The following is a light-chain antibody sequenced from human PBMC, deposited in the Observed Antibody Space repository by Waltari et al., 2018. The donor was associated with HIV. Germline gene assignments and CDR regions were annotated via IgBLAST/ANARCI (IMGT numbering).Light chain of an antibody. J-gene: IGKJ2*01. V-gene: IGKV1-5*03. Sequence: MTQFPSILSASVGDRVTITCRASQNLDSWLAWYQQRPGRAPKLLIYKASTLEYGIPARFSGSGSGTNFTLTINSLHPDDFATYFCQQYNSDFYTFGQGTRL. CDR1: QNLDSW. CDR3: QQYNSDFYT. CDR2: KAS.